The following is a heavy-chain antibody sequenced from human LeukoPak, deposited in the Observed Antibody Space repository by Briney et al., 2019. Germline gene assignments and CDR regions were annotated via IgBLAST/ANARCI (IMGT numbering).Heavy chain of an antibody. J-gene: IGHJ4*02. CDR2: ISGSGVST. CDR3: AKFNDGSIAVAGLFDY. V-gene: IGHV3-23*01. Sequence: GGSLRLACAASGFRFSSYAMSWVRQAPGKGLEWVSAISGSGVSTYYADSVKGRFTISRDNSKNTLYLQMNSLRAEDTAVYYCAKFNDGSIAVAGLFDYWGQGTLVTVSS. D-gene: IGHD6-13*01. CDR1: GFRFSSYA.